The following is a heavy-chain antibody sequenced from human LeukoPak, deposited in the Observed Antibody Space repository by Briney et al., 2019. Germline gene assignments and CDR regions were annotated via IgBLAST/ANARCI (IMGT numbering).Heavy chain of an antibody. CDR3: ATGTGHGYFES. CDR1: GFIFSNYW. J-gene: IGHJ4*02. Sequence: GGSLRLSCAASGFIFSNYWMSWLRQAPGKGLEWVANIRQEGNKKNYVDSVEGRFTIYRDNVQNSVYLQMTSLRAEDTAVYYCATGTGHGYFESWGQGTLVTVSS. D-gene: IGHD4-17*01. CDR2: IRQEGNKK. V-gene: IGHV3-7*01.